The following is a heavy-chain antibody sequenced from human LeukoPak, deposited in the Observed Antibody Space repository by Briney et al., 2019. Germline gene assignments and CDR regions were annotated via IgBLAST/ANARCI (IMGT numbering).Heavy chain of an antibody. Sequence: GESLKISCKVSGDSFTNYWIGWVRQMPGKGVEWMGIIYPGDSDTKYSPSFQGDVTISADKSITTAYLQWRSLKASDTAIYYCVRPNRGALFDYWGQGTLVTVS. J-gene: IGHJ4*02. D-gene: IGHD1-14*01. CDR1: GDSFTNYW. V-gene: IGHV5-51*01. CDR3: VRPNRGALFDY. CDR2: IYPGDSDT.